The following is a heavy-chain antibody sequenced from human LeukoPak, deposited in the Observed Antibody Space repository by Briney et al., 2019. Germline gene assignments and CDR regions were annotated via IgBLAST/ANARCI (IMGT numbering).Heavy chain of an antibody. CDR3: ARGVGYYYGYGMDV. CDR1: GGSISSYY. CDR2: IYTSGST. J-gene: IGHJ6*02. Sequence: SETLSLTCTVSGGSISSYYWSWIRQPAGKGLGWIGRIYTSGSTNYNPSLKSRVTMSVDTSKNQFSLKLSSVTAADTAVYYCARGVGYYYGYGMDVWGQGTTVTVSS. V-gene: IGHV4-4*07.